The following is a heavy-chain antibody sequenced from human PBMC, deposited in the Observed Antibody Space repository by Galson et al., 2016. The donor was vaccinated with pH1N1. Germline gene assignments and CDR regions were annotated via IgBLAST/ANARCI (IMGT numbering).Heavy chain of an antibody. D-gene: IGHD3-3*01. Sequence: ETLSLTCGVHSESFIGYFWTWIRQPPEKGLEWIGEINHSGTTNYNTSLKSRITMSVDTSKKQFSLKMSSVTAADTAIYYCARGRRMFGVLVLNWFDSWGQGTLVTVSS. CDR2: INHSGTT. V-gene: IGHV4-34*01. CDR1: SESFIGYF. CDR3: ARGRRMFGVLVLNWFDS. J-gene: IGHJ5*01.